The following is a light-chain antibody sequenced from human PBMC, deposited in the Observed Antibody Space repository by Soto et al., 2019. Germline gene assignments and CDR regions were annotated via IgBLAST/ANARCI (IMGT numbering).Light chain of an antibody. CDR2: GAS. CDR3: QQYNNWPAFT. Sequence: EIVMTQSPATLSVSPGERATLSCRASQSVSSNLAWYQQKPGQAPRLLIYGASTRATGIPARFSGSGSGTGFTLTIRSLQSEDFAVYYCQQYNNWPAFTFGGGTKVEIK. J-gene: IGKJ4*01. CDR1: QSVSSN. V-gene: IGKV3-15*01.